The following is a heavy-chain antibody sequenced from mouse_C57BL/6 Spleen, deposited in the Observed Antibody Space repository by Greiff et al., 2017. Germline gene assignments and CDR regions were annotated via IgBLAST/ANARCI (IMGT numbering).Heavy chain of an antibody. Sequence: QVQLQQPGAELVKPGASVKMSCKASGYTFTSYWIPWVKQRPGQGLEWIGDIYPAGGCTNYNQKFKSKATLTVDTSSSTAYMQLSSLTSEDSAVYYCASYGSSSWDFDVWGTGTTVTVSS. V-gene: IGHV1-55*01. D-gene: IGHD1-1*01. J-gene: IGHJ1*03. CDR3: ASYGSSSWDFDV. CDR1: GYTFTSYW. CDR2: IYPAGGCT.